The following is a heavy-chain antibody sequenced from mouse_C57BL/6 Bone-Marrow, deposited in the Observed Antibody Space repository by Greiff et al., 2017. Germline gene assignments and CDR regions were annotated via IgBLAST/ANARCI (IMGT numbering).Heavy chain of an antibody. CDR3: AKGYYLEETSFDY. J-gene: IGHJ2*01. CDR1: GYSFTGYF. V-gene: IGHV1-20*01. CDR2: INPYNGDT. D-gene: IGHD1-1*02. Sequence: VQLQQSGPELVKPGDSVKISCKASGYSFTGYFMNWVMQSPGKSLEWIGRINPYNGDTFYNQKFKGKATLTVDKSSSTAHMELRSLTSEDSAVYYCAKGYYLEETSFDYWGQGTTLTVSS.